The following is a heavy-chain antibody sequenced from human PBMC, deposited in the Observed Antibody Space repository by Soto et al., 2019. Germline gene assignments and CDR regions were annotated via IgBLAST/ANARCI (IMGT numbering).Heavy chain of an antibody. CDR1: GGSISTGGYY. J-gene: IGHJ4*02. D-gene: IGHD1-1*01. CDR3: ASTRGYFDY. CDR2: IYYSGSS. V-gene: IGHV4-31*03. Sequence: SETLSLTCTVSGGSISTGGYYWSWIRQHPGKGLEWIGYIYYSGSSSYNLSLKGRLTVSVDTSKNQFSLKLSSVTAADTAVYYCASTRGYFDYWGQGILVTVSS.